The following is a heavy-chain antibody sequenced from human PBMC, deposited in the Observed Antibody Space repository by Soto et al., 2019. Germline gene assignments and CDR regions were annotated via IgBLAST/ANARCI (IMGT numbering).Heavy chain of an antibody. J-gene: IGHJ1*01. D-gene: IGHD3-22*01. CDR1: GFTFSSYA. CDR2: ISGSGGST. V-gene: IGHV3-23*01. Sequence: GGSLRLSCAASGFTFSSYAMSWVRQAPGKGLEWVSAISGSGGSTYYADSVKGRFTISRDNSKNTLYLQMNSLRAEDTAVYYCAKDRILGHDSSGYRLRFQHWGQGTLVTVSS. CDR3: AKDRILGHDSSGYRLRFQH.